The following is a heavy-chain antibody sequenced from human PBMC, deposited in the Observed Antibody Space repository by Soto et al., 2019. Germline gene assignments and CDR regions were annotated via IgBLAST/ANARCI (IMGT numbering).Heavy chain of an antibody. Sequence: PXGSLRLSCAAXXFTFSNYXXXXFRQAPAMGLEWVSYITGSRSTIYYAASVRGRFTISRDNAKNSLYLQMNSLRAEDTAVYYCARGRDAQWLVPPYFDYWGQGTLVTVSS. V-gene: IGHV3-48*01. CDR3: ARGRDAQWLVPPYFDY. CDR1: XFTFSNYX. J-gene: IGHJ4*02. CDR2: ITGSRSTI. D-gene: IGHD6-19*01.